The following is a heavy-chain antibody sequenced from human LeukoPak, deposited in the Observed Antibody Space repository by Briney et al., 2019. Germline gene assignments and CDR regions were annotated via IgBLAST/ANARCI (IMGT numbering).Heavy chain of an antibody. CDR2: IKQDGSEK. CDR1: GFTFSSYW. D-gene: IGHD3-3*01. CDR3: ARDWYYDFWSGGDY. Sequence: GGSLRLPCAASGFTFSSYWMSWVRQAPGKGLEWVANIKQDGSEKYYVDSVKGRFTISRDNAKNSLYLQMNSLRAEDTAVYYCARDWYYDFWSGGDYWGQGTLVTVSS. J-gene: IGHJ4*02. V-gene: IGHV3-7*01.